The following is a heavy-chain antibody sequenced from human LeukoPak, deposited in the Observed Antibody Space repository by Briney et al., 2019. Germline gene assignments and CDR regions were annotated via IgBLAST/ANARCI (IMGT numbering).Heavy chain of an antibody. CDR3: ARETIHSSQWMASEYSSGWIDY. V-gene: IGHV3-21*01. CDR1: GFTFDDYG. J-gene: IGHJ4*02. D-gene: IGHD6-19*01. CDR2: ISSRSSYI. Sequence: GGSLRLSCAASGFTFDDYGMSWVRQAPGKGLEWVSSISSRSSYIYYADSLKGRFTISRDNAKNSLYLQMNSLRAEDTAVYYCARETIHSSQWMASEYSSGWIDYWGQGTLVTVSS.